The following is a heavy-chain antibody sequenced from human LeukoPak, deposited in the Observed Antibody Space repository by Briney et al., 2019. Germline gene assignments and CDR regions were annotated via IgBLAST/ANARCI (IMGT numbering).Heavy chain of an antibody. D-gene: IGHD6-13*01. CDR3: ARDLRRGSSSWYVSGGDY. CDR1: GYTFTSYY. V-gene: IGHV1-18*04. Sequence: ASVKVSCKASGYTFTSYYMHWVRQAPGQGLEWMGWITAYNDNTYYAQKLQGRVTMTTDTSTSTAYMELRSLRSDDTAVYYCARDLRRGSSSWYVSGGDYWGQGTLVTVSS. CDR2: ITAYNDNT. J-gene: IGHJ4*02.